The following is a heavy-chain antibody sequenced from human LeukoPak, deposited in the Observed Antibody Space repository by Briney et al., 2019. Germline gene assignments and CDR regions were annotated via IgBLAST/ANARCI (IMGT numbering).Heavy chain of an antibody. CDR1: GFTFSSYS. CDR2: IRMKAYGGTT. Sequence: GGSLRLSCAASGFTFSSYSMSWVRQAPGKGLEWVSLIRMKAYGGTTEYAASVKGRFTISRDDSKSIAYLQMDGLKTEDTAVYYCTRKASGVDAFDLWGQGTMVTVSS. J-gene: IGHJ3*01. V-gene: IGHV3-49*04. D-gene: IGHD3-10*01. CDR3: TRKASGVDAFDL.